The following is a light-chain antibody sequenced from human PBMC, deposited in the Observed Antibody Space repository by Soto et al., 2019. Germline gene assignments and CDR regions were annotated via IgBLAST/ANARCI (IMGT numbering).Light chain of an antibody. CDR2: AAS. J-gene: IGKJ1*01. Sequence: DIQMTQSPSSLSASVVDRVTVTCRASQSISSYLNWYQQKPGKAPKLLIYAASSLQSGVPSRFSGSGSGTDLTLTISSLQPEDFATYYCQQSYSTPPTFGQGTKVDIK. CDR1: QSISSY. CDR3: QQSYSTPPT. V-gene: IGKV1-39*01.